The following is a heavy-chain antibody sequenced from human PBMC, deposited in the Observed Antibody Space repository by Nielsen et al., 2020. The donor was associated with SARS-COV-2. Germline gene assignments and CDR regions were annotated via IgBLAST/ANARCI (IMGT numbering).Heavy chain of an antibody. J-gene: IGHJ6*03. D-gene: IGHD5-18*01. Sequence: SVTVSCKASGGTFSSYAISWVRQAPGQGLEWMGGIIPIFGTANYAQKFQGRVTMTRDTSTSTVYMELSSLRSEDTAVYYCARDLGFGGYSYGFGGQYYYYYMDVWGKGTTVTVSS. V-gene: IGHV1-69*05. CDR2: IIPIFGTA. CDR1: GGTFSSYA. CDR3: ARDLGFGGYSYGFGGQYYYYYMDV.